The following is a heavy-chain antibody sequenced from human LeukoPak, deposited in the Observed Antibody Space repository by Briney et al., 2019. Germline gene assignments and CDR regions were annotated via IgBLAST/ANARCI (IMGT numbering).Heavy chain of an antibody. CDR1: GFIFSSHG. Sequence: GGSLRLSCAASGFIFSSHGMNWVRQAPGKGLEWVSSISSSSSYIYYADSVKGRFTISRDNAKNSLYLQMNSLRAEDTAVYYCARDGCSGGSCYYYYYYMDAWGKGTTVTISS. CDR3: ARDGCSGGSCYYYYYYMDA. D-gene: IGHD2-15*01. V-gene: IGHV3-21*01. CDR2: ISSSSSYI. J-gene: IGHJ6*03.